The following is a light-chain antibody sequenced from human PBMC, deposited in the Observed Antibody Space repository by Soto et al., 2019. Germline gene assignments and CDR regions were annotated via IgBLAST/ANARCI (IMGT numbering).Light chain of an antibody. J-gene: IGLJ1*01. CDR1: NSEVGLYNY. CDR3: SSYTSSSTYV. CDR2: DVS. V-gene: IGLV2-14*03. Sequence: QSVLTQPASLSGSPGQSITISCTGTNSEVGLYNYVSWYQQHPGKAPKLMIYDVSKRPSGLSNRFSGSKSGNTASLTISGLQAEDEADYYCSSYTSSSTYVFGTGTRSPS.